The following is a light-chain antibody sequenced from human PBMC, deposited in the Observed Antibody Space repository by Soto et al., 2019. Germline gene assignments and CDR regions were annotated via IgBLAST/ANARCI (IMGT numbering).Light chain of an antibody. V-gene: IGKV3-11*01. Sequence: EIVLTQSPATLSLSPGERATLSCRASQSVGSYLAWHQQRPGQPPRLLIYDASNRATGIPARFSGSGSGTDFSLTISSLEPEDFALYYCQQRSNWPWTFGQGTKVEIK. CDR3: QQRSNWPWT. CDR1: QSVGSY. J-gene: IGKJ1*01. CDR2: DAS.